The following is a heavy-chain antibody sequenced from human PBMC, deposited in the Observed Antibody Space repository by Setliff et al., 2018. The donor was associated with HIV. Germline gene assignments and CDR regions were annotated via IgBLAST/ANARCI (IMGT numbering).Heavy chain of an antibody. CDR3: AKRISGWYYSDC. D-gene: IGHD6-19*01. V-gene: IGHV3-7*03. J-gene: IGHJ4*02. Sequence: GGSLRLSCAASGFMFGVDWMSWVRQTPGKGLEWVASVTPDGGDKYYANSMRGRFTISRDNSKNTLYLQLNSLRAEDTAVYFCAKRISGWYYSDCWGQGTLVTVSS. CDR1: GFMFGVDW. CDR2: VTPDGGDK.